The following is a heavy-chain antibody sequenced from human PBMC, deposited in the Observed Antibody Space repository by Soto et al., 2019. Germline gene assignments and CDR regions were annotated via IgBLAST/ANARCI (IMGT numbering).Heavy chain of an antibody. J-gene: IGHJ2*01. CDR3: ARGPPVWDIAAAGTGWYFDL. CDR1: GYTFTSYG. D-gene: IGHD6-13*01. V-gene: IGHV1-18*01. CDR2: ISAYNGNT. Sequence: QVQLVQSGAEVKKPGASVKVSCKASGYTFTSYGISWVRQAPGQGLEWMGWISAYNGNTNYAQKLQGRVTMTTDTSTSTAYMGLGSLRSDDTAVYYCARGPPVWDIAAAGTGWYFDLWGSGTLVTVSS.